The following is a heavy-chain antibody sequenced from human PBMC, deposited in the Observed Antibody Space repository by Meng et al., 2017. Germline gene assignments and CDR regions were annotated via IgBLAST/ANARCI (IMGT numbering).Heavy chain of an antibody. CDR3: AREGRVDFDY. J-gene: IGHJ4*02. Sequence: QGPLGRFWSELKKPGAPVKVSCKAYGYTFPSYAMNWVRQAPGQGLEWMGWINTNTGNPTYAQGFTGRFVFSLDTSVSTAYLQISSLKAEDTAVYYCAREGRVDFDYWGQGTLVTVSS. D-gene: IGHD1-26*01. CDR1: GYTFPSYA. CDR2: INTNTGNP. V-gene: IGHV7-4-1*02.